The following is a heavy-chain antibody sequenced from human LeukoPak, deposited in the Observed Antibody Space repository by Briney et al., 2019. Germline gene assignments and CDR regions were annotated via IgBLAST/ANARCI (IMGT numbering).Heavy chain of an antibody. CDR2: IYSGGST. CDR3: ARFIQPTTRYGMDV. V-gene: IGHV3-66*01. D-gene: IGHD1-14*01. J-gene: IGHJ6*02. Sequence: PGGSLRLSCAASGFTFSSYAMSWARQAPGKGLEWVSVIYSGGSTYYADSVKGRFTISRDNSKNTLYLQMNSLRAEDTAVYYCARFIQPTTRYGMDVWGQGTTVTVSS. CDR1: GFTFSSYA.